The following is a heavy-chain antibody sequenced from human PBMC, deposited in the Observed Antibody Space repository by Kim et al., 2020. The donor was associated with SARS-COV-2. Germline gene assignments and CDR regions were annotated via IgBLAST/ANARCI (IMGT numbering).Heavy chain of an antibody. V-gene: IGHV4-59*01. J-gene: IGHJ4*02. D-gene: IGHD3-22*01. CDR1: GGSISSYY. Sequence: SETLSLTCTVSGGSISSYYWSWIRQPPGKGLEWIGYIYYSGSTNYNPSLKSRVTISVDTSKNQFSLKLSSVTAADTAVYYCARVFSYYDSSGYGHFDYWGQGTLVTVSS. CDR2: IYYSGST. CDR3: ARVFSYYDSSGYGHFDY.